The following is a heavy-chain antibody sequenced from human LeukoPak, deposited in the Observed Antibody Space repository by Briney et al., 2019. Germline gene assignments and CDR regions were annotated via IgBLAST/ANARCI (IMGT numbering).Heavy chain of an antibody. CDR3: ARSGYCSGGSCWIDS. V-gene: IGHV4-59*01. CDR2: IYYTGNT. Sequence: NPSETLSLTCAVSGGSITSDYWSWIRQPPGKGLEWMGYIYYTGNTNYNSSLKSQVTISADTSKNQFSLKLSSVTAADTAVYYCARSGYCSGGSCWIDSWGQGTLVTVSS. J-gene: IGHJ4*02. D-gene: IGHD2-15*01. CDR1: GGSITSDY.